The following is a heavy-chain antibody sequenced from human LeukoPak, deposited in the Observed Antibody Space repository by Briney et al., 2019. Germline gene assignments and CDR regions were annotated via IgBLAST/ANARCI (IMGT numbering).Heavy chain of an antibody. Sequence: SETLSLTCTVSGGSISSYYWSWIRQPPGKGLEWIGYIYYSGSTNYNPSLKSRVTISVDTSKNQFSLKLSSVTAADTAVYYCARMGITMVRDLSDYWGQGTLVTVSS. J-gene: IGHJ4*02. CDR3: ARMGITMVRDLSDY. V-gene: IGHV4-59*08. CDR1: GGSISSYY. D-gene: IGHD3-10*01. CDR2: IYYSGST.